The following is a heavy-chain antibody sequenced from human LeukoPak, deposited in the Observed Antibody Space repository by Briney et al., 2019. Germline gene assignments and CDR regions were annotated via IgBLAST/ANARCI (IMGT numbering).Heavy chain of an antibody. CDR1: GGSISSGGYY. J-gene: IGHJ6*02. V-gene: IGHV4-31*03. Sequence: MSSETLSLTCTVSGGSISSGGYYWSWIRQHPGKGLEWIGYIYYSGSTYYNPSLKSRVTISVDTSKNQFSLKLSSVTAADAAVYYCAGDRHYDNQRAYYYYGMDVWGQGTTVTVSS. D-gene: IGHD3-9*01. CDR2: IYYSGST. CDR3: AGDRHYDNQRAYYYYGMDV.